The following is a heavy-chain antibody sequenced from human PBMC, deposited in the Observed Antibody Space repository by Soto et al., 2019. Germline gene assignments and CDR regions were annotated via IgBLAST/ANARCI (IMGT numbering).Heavy chain of an antibody. CDR2: ISGSGGST. CDR3: AKPESGYGDYYASYYYYGMDV. D-gene: IGHD4-17*01. J-gene: IGHJ6*02. Sequence: GGSLRLSCAASGFTFSSYAMSWVRQAPGKGLEWVSAISGSGGSTYYADSVKGRFTISRDNSKNTLYLQMNSLRAEDTAVYYCAKPESGYGDYYASYYYYGMDVWGQGTTVTVSS. V-gene: IGHV3-23*01. CDR1: GFTFSSYA.